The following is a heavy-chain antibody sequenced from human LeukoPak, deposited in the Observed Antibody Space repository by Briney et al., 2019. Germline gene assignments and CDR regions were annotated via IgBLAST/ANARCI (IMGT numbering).Heavy chain of an antibody. Sequence: SETLSLTCTVSGGSISSYYWSWIRQPAGKGLEWMGRIYTSGSTNYNPSLNSRSTMSVDTSKNQFSLKLSSVTAADTAVYYCARIDYGGNSGIFDYWGQGTLVTVSS. CDR2: IYTSGST. D-gene: IGHD4-23*01. V-gene: IGHV4-4*07. J-gene: IGHJ4*02. CDR1: GGSISSYY. CDR3: ARIDYGGNSGIFDY.